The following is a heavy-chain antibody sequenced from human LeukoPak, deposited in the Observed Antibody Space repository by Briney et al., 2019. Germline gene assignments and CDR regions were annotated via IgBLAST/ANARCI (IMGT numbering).Heavy chain of an antibody. V-gene: IGHV4-39*01. CDR1: GGSISSSSHY. CDR3: ARQGSRYGGNSQS. J-gene: IGHJ4*02. Sequence: PSETLCLTCSVSGGSISSSSHYWGWIRQPPGKGLEWIGNIYYSGTTSYNPSLKSRVTISVDTSKNQFSLKLSSVTAADTAVYYCARQGSRYGGNSQSWGQGTLVTVSS. CDR2: IYYSGTT. D-gene: IGHD4-23*01.